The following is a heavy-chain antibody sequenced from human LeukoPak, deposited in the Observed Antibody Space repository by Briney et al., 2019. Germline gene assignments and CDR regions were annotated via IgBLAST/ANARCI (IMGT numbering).Heavy chain of an antibody. CDR1: GFTFSSYA. CDR2: ISYDGSNK. CDR3: AKDLEVVLMVYAIDY. Sequence: GGSLRLSCAASGFTFSSYAMHWVRQAPGKGLEWVAVISYDGSNKYYADSVKGRFTISRDNSKNTLYLQMNSLRAEDTAVYYCAKDLEVVLMVYAIDYWGQGTLVTVSS. D-gene: IGHD2-8*01. V-gene: IGHV3-30-3*01. J-gene: IGHJ4*02.